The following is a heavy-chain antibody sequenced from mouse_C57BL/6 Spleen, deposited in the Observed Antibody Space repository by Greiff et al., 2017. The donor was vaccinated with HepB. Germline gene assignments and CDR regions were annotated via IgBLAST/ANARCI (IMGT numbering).Heavy chain of an antibody. CDR3: AREELWPLDY. CDR2: IYPGDGDT. V-gene: IGHV1-82*01. CDR1: GYAFSSSW. Sequence: QVQLKQSGPELVKPGASVKISCKASGYAFSSSWMNWVKQRPGKGLEWIGRIYPGDGDTNYNGKFKGKATLTADKSSSTAYMQLSSLTSEDSAVYFCAREELWPLDYWGQGTTLTVSS. J-gene: IGHJ2*01. D-gene: IGHD1-1*02.